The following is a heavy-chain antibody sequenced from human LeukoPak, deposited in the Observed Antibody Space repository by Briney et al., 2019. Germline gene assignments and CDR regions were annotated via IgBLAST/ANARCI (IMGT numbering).Heavy chain of an antibody. J-gene: IGHJ5*02. V-gene: IGHV1-18*01. CDR1: GYTFTSYG. D-gene: IGHD3-10*01. CDR2: ISAYNGNT. CDR3: ARDRYCSGTRSWFDP. Sequence: ASVTVSCKASGYTFTSYGISWVRQAPGQGLEWMGWISAYNGNTNYAQKLQGRVTMTTDTSTSTAYMELRSLRSDDTAVYYCARDRYCSGTRSWFDPWGQGTLVTVSS.